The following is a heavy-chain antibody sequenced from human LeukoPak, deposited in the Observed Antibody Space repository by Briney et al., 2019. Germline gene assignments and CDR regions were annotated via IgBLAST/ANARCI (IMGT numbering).Heavy chain of an antibody. CDR3: AKELYFGSGSYPDY. J-gene: IGHJ4*02. D-gene: IGHD3-10*01. V-gene: IGHV3-30*02. Sequence: GGSLRLSCAASGFTFSSYEMNWVRQAPGKGLEGVAVIWYDGSNKYYADSVKGRFTIPRDNYKNTLYLQMSSLRPEDAAVYFCAKELYFGSGSYPDYWGQGTLVRVSS. CDR2: IWYDGSNK. CDR1: GFTFSSYE.